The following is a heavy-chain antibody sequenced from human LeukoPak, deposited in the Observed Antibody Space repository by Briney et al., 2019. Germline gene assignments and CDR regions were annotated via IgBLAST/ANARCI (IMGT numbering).Heavy chain of an antibody. CDR1: GFTFSNYY. CDR3: ARGLTGIHGDAFDI. CDR2: ISSSSSYT. D-gene: IGHD2-8*02. J-gene: IGHJ3*02. V-gene: IGHV3-11*05. Sequence: GSLILSCAASGFTFSNYYMSWIRQAPGKGLEWVSYISSSSSYTNYADSVKGRFTISRDNAKNSLYLQMNSLRAEDTAVYYCARGLTGIHGDAFDIWGQGTMVTVSS.